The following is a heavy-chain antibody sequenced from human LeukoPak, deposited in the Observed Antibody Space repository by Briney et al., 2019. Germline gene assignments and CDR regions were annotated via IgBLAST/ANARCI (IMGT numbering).Heavy chain of an antibody. CDR3: ARLGAQEGNWFDP. Sequence: SETLSLTCTVSGGSISSYYWSWIRQPPGKGLEWIGYIYYSGSTNYNPSLKSRVTISVDTSKNQFSLKLSSVTAAGTAVYYCARLGAQEGNWFDPWGQGTLVTVSS. V-gene: IGHV4-59*01. CDR2: IYYSGST. CDR1: GGSISSYY. J-gene: IGHJ5*02.